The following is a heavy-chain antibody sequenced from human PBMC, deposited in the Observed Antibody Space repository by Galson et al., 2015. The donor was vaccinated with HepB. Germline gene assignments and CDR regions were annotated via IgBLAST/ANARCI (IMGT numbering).Heavy chain of an antibody. V-gene: IGHV3-48*03. CDR3: ARDRSSGETHEVLNYFDY. D-gene: IGHD3-10*01. Sequence: SLRLSCAASGFTFSSYEMNWVRQAPGKGLEWVSYISSSGSTMYYADSVKGRFTISRDNAENSLYLQMNSLRAEDTAVYYCARDRSSGETHEVLNYFDYWGQGTLVTVSS. CDR2: ISSSGSTM. J-gene: IGHJ4*02. CDR1: GFTFSSYE.